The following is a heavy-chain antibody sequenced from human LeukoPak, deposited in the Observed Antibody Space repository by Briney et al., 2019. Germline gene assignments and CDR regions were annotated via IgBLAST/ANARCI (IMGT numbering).Heavy chain of an antibody. D-gene: IGHD5-12*01. CDR3: AKNPYEYYFAH. Sequence: ASVKVSCKASGYTLTGYYMHWVRLAPGQGLEWMGWINPSSGDTHYAQKFQGRVTMTRDTSISTAYMELSRLSSDDTGVYYCAKNPYEYYFAHWGQGTLVTVSS. J-gene: IGHJ4*02. V-gene: IGHV1-2*02. CDR1: GYTLTGYY. CDR2: INPSSGDT.